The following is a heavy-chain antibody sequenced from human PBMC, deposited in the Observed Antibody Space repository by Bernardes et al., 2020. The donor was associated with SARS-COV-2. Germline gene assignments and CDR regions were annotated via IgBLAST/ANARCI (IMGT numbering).Heavy chain of an antibody. CDR3: ARPLAVAGIRGFWYYYYGMDV. Sequence: ASVKVSCKASGYTFTSYGISWVRQAPGQGLEWMGWISAYNGNTNYAQKLQGRVTMTTDTSTSTAYMELRSLRSDDTAVYYCARPLAVAGIRGFWYYYYGMDVWGQGTTVTVSS. D-gene: IGHD6-19*01. CDR2: ISAYNGNT. J-gene: IGHJ6*02. V-gene: IGHV1-18*01. CDR1: GYTFTSYG.